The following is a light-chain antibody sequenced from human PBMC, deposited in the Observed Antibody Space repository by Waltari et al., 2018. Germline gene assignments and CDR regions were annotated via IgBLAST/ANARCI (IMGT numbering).Light chain of an antibody. J-gene: IGKJ1*01. CDR2: AAS. V-gene: IGKV1-17*01. CDR3: QQNNSIPRT. Sequence: DIQMTQSPSSLSASVGDRVTITCRGSQGIRNDLLWYQQKPGTAPKRLIHAASTLHSGVPSMFSGSGAGTEFTLTISSLQTEDFATYYCQQNNSIPRTFGQGTRVEMK. CDR1: QGIRND.